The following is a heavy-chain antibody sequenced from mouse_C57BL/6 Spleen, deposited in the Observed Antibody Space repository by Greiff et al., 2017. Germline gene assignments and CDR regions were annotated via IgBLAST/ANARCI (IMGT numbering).Heavy chain of an antibody. CDR3: ARFDYDGYYFDY. CDR2: IHPNSGST. J-gene: IGHJ2*01. CDR1: GYTFTSYW. D-gene: IGHD2-4*01. V-gene: IGHV1-64*01. Sequence: QVQLKQPGAELVKPGASVKLSCKASGYTFTSYWMHWVKQRPGQGLEWIGMIHPNSGSTNYNEKFKSKATLTVDKSSSTAYMQLSSLTSEDSAVYYCARFDYDGYYFDYWGQGTTLTVSS.